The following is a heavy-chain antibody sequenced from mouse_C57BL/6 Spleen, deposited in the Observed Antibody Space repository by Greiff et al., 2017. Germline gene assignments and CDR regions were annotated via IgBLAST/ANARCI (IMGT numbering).Heavy chain of an antibody. J-gene: IGHJ2*01. D-gene: IGHD1-1*01. CDR1: GFNIKDYY. V-gene: IGHV14-1*01. CDR2: IDPEDGDT. CDR3: TTRVVATDY. Sequence: VHVKQSGAELVRPGASVKLSCTASGFNIKDYYMHWVKQRPEQGLEWIGRIDPEDGDTEYAPKFQGKATMTADPSSNTAYLQLSRLTSEDTAGYYCTTRVVATDYWGQGTTLTVSS.